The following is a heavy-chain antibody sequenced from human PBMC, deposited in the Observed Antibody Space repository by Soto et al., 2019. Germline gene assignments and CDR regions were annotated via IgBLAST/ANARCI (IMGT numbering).Heavy chain of an antibody. Sequence: EVQLVESGGGLVQPGGSLRLSCVASGFTFSSSEMYWVRQAPGKGLEWVSYIHPAGQPIFFADSVKGRFTISRDNAKKSVYLQMNSLIAEDTAVYYCARRGSTWGQGTRVSGSS. CDR3: ARRGST. D-gene: IGHD2-2*01. CDR2: IHPAGQPI. V-gene: IGHV3-48*03. J-gene: IGHJ3*01. CDR1: GFTFSSSE.